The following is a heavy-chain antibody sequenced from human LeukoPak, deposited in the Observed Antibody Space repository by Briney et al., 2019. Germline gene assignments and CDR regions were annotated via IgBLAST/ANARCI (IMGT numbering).Heavy chain of an antibody. Sequence: PSETLSLTCTVSGGSISSYYWSWIRQPPGKGLEWIGYIYYSGSTNCNPSLKSRVTISVDTSKNQFSLKLSSVTAADTAVYYCATLPTPETGMWSESGYSYGHEYWGQGTLVTVSS. CDR3: ATLPTPETGMWSESGYSYGHEY. J-gene: IGHJ4*02. D-gene: IGHD5-18*01. CDR1: GGSISSYY. V-gene: IGHV4-59*08. CDR2: IYYSGST.